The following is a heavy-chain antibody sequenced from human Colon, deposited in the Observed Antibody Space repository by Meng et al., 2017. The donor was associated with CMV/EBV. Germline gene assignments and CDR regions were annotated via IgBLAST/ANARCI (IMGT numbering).Heavy chain of an antibody. Sequence: GESLKISCAASGFTLRNYAMNWVRQAPGKGLEWVSSSSSSSSYIYYADSVKGRFTISRDNAKNSLYLQMNSLRAEDTAVYYCARVQYCSSTSCYTCDAWGQGTTVTVSS. V-gene: IGHV3-21*01. D-gene: IGHD2-2*02. CDR1: GFTLRNYA. CDR3: ARVQYCSSTSCYTCDA. J-gene: IGHJ6*02. CDR2: SSSSSSYI.